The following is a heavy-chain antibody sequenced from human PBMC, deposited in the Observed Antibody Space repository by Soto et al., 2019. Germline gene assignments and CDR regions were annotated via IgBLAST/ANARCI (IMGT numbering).Heavy chain of an antibody. CDR3: ARDLVGATGY. D-gene: IGHD1-26*01. Sequence: ASVKVSCKASGYTFTSYGISWVRQAPGQGLEWMGWFSAYNGNTNYAEKLQGKVTMTTDASTSTAYMELRSLRSDDTAVYYCARDLVGATGYWGQGTLVIVSS. J-gene: IGHJ4*02. CDR1: GYTFTSYG. CDR2: FSAYNGNT. V-gene: IGHV1-18*04.